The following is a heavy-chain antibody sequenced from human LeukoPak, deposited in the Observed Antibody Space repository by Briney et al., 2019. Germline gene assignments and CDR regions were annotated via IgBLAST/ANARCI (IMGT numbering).Heavy chain of an antibody. CDR3: AREEGLDY. CDR2: ISSSGSTI. Sequence: PGGPLRLSCAASGFSFGRFEMNWVRQAPGKGLEWVSYISSSGSTIDYADSVKGRFTISRDNAKNSLYLQMNSLRAEDTAVYYCAREEGLDYWGQGTLVTVSS. D-gene: IGHD5-12*01. V-gene: IGHV3-48*03. CDR1: GFSFGRFE. J-gene: IGHJ4*02.